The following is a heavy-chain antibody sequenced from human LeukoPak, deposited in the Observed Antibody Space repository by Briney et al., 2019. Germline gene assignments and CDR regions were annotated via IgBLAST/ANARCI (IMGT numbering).Heavy chain of an antibody. J-gene: IGHJ4*02. Sequence: GRSLRLSCAASGFTFSSYGMHWGRQAPGKGLEVVAVISYDGSNKYYADSVKSRFTISSDNSKNTLYLQMNSLRAEDTAVYYCAKDAAGYSYGFAYWGQGTLVTVSS. D-gene: IGHD5-18*01. CDR1: GFTFSSYG. V-gene: IGHV3-30*18. CDR2: ISYDGSNK. CDR3: AKDAAGYSYGFAY.